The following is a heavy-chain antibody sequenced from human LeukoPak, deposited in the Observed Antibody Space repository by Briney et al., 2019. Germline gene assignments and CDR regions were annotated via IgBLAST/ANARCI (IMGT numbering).Heavy chain of an antibody. CDR2: IYHSGST. CDR1: GGSISSGGYS. V-gene: IGHV4-30-2*01. CDR3: ARGTKSSRVTVLTSLWYFDL. J-gene: IGHJ2*01. D-gene: IGHD2-8*02. Sequence: SQTLSLTCAVSGGSISSGGYSWSWIRQPPGKGLEWIGYIYHSGSTYYNPSLKSRVTISVDRSSNHFSLMLSSVTTADTAVYYCARGTKSSRVTVLTSLWYFDLWGRGTLVTVSS.